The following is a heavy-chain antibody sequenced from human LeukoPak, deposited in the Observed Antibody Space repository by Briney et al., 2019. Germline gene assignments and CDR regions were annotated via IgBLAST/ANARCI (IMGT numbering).Heavy chain of an antibody. CDR3: ASPIAVAGIAPNVGFDY. CDR2: IWYDGSNK. D-gene: IGHD6-19*01. J-gene: IGHJ4*02. V-gene: IGHV3-33*01. CDR1: GFTFSSYG. Sequence: GGSLRLSCAASGFTFSSYGMHWVRQAPGKGLEWVAVIWYDGSNKYYADSVKGRFTISRDNSKNTLYLQMNSLRAEDTAVYYCASPIAVAGIAPNVGFDYWGQGTLVTVSS.